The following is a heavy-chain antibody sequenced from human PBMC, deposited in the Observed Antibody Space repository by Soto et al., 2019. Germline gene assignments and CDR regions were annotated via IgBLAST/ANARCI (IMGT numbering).Heavy chain of an antibody. CDR3: ARRETYYYDMGAIEDQFEAFDI. J-gene: IGHJ3*02. CDR2: IIPIFGTA. D-gene: IGHD3-22*01. Sequence: GASVKVSCKASGGTFSSYAISWVRQAPGQGLEWMGGIIPIFGTANYAQKFQGRVTITADESTSTAYMELSSLRSEDTAVYYCARRETYYYDMGAIEDQFEAFDIWGQGTMVTVSS. V-gene: IGHV1-69*13. CDR1: GGTFSSYA.